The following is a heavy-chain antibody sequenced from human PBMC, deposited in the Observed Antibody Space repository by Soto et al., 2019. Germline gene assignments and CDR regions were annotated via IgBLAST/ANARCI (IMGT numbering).Heavy chain of an antibody. D-gene: IGHD6-13*01. Sequence: SETLSLTCTVSGDSLSRGNYYWGWVRQPPGKGLEWIGSSSFTGNTFFNPSLKSRVNIFVDTSKNQFSLKLNSVTAADTAVYYCASPESSSWAASFDPWAQEFLVTVS. J-gene: IGHJ5*02. V-gene: IGHV4-39*01. CDR1: GDSLSRGNYY. CDR2: SSFTGNT. CDR3: ASPESSSWAASFDP.